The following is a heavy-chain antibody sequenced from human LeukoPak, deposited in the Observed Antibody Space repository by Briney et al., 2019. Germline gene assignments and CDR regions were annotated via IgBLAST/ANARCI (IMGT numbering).Heavy chain of an antibody. D-gene: IGHD3-22*01. J-gene: IGHJ4*02. CDR1: GFTFSSYG. CDR2: ISYDGSNK. Sequence: PGGSLRLSCAASGFTFSSYGMHWVRQAPGKGLEWVAVISYDGSNKYYADSVKGRFTISRDCSKNTLLLQMSSLRADDTAVFFCARDSNGPAFWGQGTVVTVSP. V-gene: IGHV3-30*03. CDR3: ARDSNGPAF.